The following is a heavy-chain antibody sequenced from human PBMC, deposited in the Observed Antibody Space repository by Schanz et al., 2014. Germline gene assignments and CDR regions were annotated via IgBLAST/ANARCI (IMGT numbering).Heavy chain of an antibody. Sequence: QVQLVQSGAEVKKPGASVKVSCKASGYTLTAYYMHWVRQAPGQGLEWMGWINPDSGGTNYAQKFQGRVTMTRDMSINTAYMELRSLRSDDTAHYYCVRVPSRDVSVDLWGRGTRVTVSS. D-gene: IGHD3-16*01. CDR1: GYTLTAYY. V-gene: IGHV1-2*02. J-gene: IGHJ2*01. CDR3: VRVPSRDVSVDL. CDR2: INPDSGGT.